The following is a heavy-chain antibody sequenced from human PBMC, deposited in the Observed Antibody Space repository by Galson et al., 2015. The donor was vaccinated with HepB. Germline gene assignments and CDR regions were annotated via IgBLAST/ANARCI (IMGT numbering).Heavy chain of an antibody. V-gene: IGHV1-69-2*01. CDR2: VDPENGET. D-gene: IGHD3-22*01. Sequence: VKVSCKVSGYIFIDYSIHWVQQAPGKGLEWMGLVDPENGETIYAERFQGRVAITADLSTDKAYIELSSLRSEDTAVYFCATIDDSSGYYFDNWGQGTLVTVSS. CDR1: GYIFIDYS. J-gene: IGHJ4*02. CDR3: ATIDDSSGYYFDN.